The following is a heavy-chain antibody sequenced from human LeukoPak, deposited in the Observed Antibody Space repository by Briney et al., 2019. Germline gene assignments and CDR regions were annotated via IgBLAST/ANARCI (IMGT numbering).Heavy chain of an antibody. CDR1: GYTLTSYV. CDR3: ARDLFRYTIFGVVTNFPSAFDI. CDR2: ISAYKGNT. V-gene: IGHV1-18*01. J-gene: IGHJ3*02. Sequence: ASVNVSCVASGYTLTSYVISWVRPAPGRGGEWVGWISAYKGNTHYAQKLQGTVTMTTDTSTRTAYMELRSLRSDDTAVYYCARDLFRYTIFGVVTNFPSAFDIWGQGTMVTVSS. D-gene: IGHD3-3*01.